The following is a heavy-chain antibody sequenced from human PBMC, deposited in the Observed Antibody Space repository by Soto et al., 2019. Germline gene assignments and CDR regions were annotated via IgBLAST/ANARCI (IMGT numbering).Heavy chain of an antibody. CDR2: INHSGST. D-gene: IGHD2-2*01. CDR3: ARLGLYCSSTSCYSYYYYYGMDV. J-gene: IGHJ6*02. Sequence: QVQLQQWGAGLLKPSETLSLTCAVYGGSFSNYYWSWIRQPPGKGLEWIGEINHSGSTNYNLSLNGRVPLSVAPYKDQFSLQLRSVTAADPAAYYCARLGLYCSSTSCYSYYYYYGMDVWGQGTTVTVSS. V-gene: IGHV4-34*01. CDR1: GGSFSNYY.